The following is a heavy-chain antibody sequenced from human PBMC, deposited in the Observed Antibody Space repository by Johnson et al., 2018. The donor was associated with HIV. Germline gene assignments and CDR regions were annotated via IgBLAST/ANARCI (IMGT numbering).Heavy chain of an antibody. D-gene: IGHD6-6*01. CDR1: GFTFSNVW. V-gene: IGHV3-15*01. CDR3: ARVGQKLVPVPRGAFDI. Sequence: VQLVESGGGLVKPGGSLRLSCAASGFTFSNVWMTWVRQAPGKGLEWVGRIKRKIEGETTDYAAPVKGRFTISRDDSKNTLYLQMNSLRAEDTAVYYCARVGQKLVPVPRGAFDIWGQGTMVTVSS. CDR2: IKRKIEGETT. J-gene: IGHJ3*02.